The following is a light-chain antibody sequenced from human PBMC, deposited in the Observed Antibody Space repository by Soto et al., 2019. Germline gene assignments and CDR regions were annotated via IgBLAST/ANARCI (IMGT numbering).Light chain of an antibody. CDR3: CSYAGSYTLWV. Sequence: QSALTQPRSVSGSPGQSVTISCTGTSSDVGGYNYVSWYQQYPGKAPKLIIYDVSKRPSGVPDRFSGSKSGITASRTISGLQAEDESDYCCCSYAGSYTLWVFGGGTKVTVL. CDR2: DVS. J-gene: IGLJ3*02. CDR1: SSDVGGYNY. V-gene: IGLV2-11*01.